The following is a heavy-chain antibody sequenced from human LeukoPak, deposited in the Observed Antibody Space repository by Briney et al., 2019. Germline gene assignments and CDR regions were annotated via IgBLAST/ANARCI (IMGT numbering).Heavy chain of an antibody. Sequence: PSETLSLTCTVSGGSISSYYWSWIRQPPGEGLEWIGYIYYSGSTNYNPSLKSRVTISVDTSKNQFSLKLSSVTAADTAVYYCASYDFWSGYHDWGQGTLVTVSS. J-gene: IGHJ4*02. V-gene: IGHV4-59*01. CDR2: IYYSGST. CDR1: GGSISSYY. D-gene: IGHD3-3*01. CDR3: ASYDFWSGYHD.